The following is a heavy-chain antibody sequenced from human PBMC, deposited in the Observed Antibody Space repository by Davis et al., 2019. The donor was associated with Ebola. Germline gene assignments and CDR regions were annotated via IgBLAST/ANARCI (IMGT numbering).Heavy chain of an antibody. V-gene: IGHV1-2*06. D-gene: IGHD2-2*01. Sequence: ASVKVSCKASGYSFTDYFIHWVRQAPGQGLEWMGRINPDSGGTNYAESFQGRVTMTTDTSMNTAYMELSSLASDDTAVYYCGRPDCRSLVCNTLEFWGQGTFVAVSS. J-gene: IGHJ4*02. CDR3: GRPDCRSLVCNTLEF. CDR1: GYSFTDYF. CDR2: INPDSGGT.